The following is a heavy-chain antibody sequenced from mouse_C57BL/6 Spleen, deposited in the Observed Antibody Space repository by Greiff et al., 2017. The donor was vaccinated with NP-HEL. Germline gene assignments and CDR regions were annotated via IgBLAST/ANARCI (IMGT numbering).Heavy chain of an antibody. CDR2: ISDGGSYT. CDR1: GFTFSSYA. Sequence: EVQGVESGGGLVKPGGSLKLSCAASGFTFSSYAMSWVRQTPEKRLEWVATISDGGSYTYYPDNVKGRFTISRDNAKNNLYLQMSHLKSEDTAMYYCARGGYYYGSSYVGRYFDVWGTGTTVTVSS. V-gene: IGHV5-4*01. J-gene: IGHJ1*03. D-gene: IGHD1-1*01. CDR3: ARGGYYYGSSYVGRYFDV.